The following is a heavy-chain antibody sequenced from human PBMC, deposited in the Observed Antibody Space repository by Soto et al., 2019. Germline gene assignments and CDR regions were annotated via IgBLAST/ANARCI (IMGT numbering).Heavy chain of an antibody. CDR3: ARDNNYYYGMDV. CDR1: GYTFTRSG. V-gene: IGHV1-18*01. CDR2: ISTYNGDT. Sequence: ASVKVSCTASGYTFTRSGISWVRQAPGQGLEWMGWISTYNGDTNYAQTFQGRVTMTTDTSTSTVHMEVRSLKAEDTAVYYCARDNNYYYGMDVWGQGTTVTVSS. J-gene: IGHJ6*02.